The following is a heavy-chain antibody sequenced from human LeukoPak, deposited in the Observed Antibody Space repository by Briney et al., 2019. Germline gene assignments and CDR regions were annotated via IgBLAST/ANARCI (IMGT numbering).Heavy chain of an antibody. Sequence: PGGSLRLSCAASGFSFRNHEMNWVRQAPGKGLEWVSYISTSGSTIYYADSVKGRFTISRDNAKNSLYLQMNSLRAEDTAVYYCARAGIAVAGIYYFDYWGQGTLVTVSS. CDR2: ISTSGSTI. CDR1: GFSFRNHE. V-gene: IGHV3-48*03. CDR3: ARAGIAVAGIYYFDY. D-gene: IGHD6-19*01. J-gene: IGHJ4*02.